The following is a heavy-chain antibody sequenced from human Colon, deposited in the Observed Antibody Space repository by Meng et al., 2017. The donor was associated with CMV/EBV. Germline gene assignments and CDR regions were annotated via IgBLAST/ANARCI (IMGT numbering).Heavy chain of an antibody. D-gene: IGHD2-8*02. CDR2: IHWDDDK. J-gene: IGHJ4*02. Sequence: ITLKGSGPALVKPTQTLTLTCPFSGFSLTTTGAGVAWVRQPPGKAPELLALIHWDDDKRYSPSLKNRLNITKDTSKNQVVLSMTDLDPADTGTFYCARHSLTILTDWGQGALVTVSS. CDR3: ARHSLTILTD. CDR1: GFSLTTTGAG. V-gene: IGHV2-5*02.